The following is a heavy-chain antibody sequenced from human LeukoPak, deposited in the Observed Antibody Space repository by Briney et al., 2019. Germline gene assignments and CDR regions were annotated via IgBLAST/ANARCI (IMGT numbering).Heavy chain of an antibody. D-gene: IGHD3-10*01. V-gene: IGHV4-34*01. Sequence: LSETLSLTCAVYGGSFSGYYWSWIRQPPGKGLEWIGEINHSGSTNYNPSLKSRVTISVDTSKNQFSLKLSSVTAADTAVYYCARGGVRGVIDYYMDVWGKGTTVTISS. J-gene: IGHJ6*03. CDR1: GGSFSGYY. CDR3: ARGGVRGVIDYYMDV. CDR2: INHSGST.